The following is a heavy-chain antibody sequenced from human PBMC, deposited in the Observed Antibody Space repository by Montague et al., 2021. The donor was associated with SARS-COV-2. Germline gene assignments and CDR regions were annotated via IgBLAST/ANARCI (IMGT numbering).Heavy chain of an antibody. CDR1: GFTFSSYD. CDR3: AGMLVPYYGMDV. D-gene: IGHD6-13*01. Sequence: SLRLSCAASGFTFSSYDMHWVRQAPGKGLEWVAVIWYDGSNKYYADSVKGRFTISRDNSKNTLYLQMNSLGAEDTAVYYCAGMLVPYYGMDVWGQGTTVTVSS. V-gene: IGHV3-33*01. J-gene: IGHJ6*02. CDR2: IWYDGSNK.